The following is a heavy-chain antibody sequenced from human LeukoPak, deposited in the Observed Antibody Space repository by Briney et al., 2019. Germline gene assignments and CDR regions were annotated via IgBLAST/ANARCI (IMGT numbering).Heavy chain of an antibody. CDR1: GFTFSSYS. Sequence: GGSLRLSCAASGFTFSSYSMNWVRQAPGKGLEWVSSISSSSSYIYYADSVKGRFTISRDNAKNSLYLQMNSLRAEDTAVYYCARGSNMAAGTPDYWGQGPLATVSS. CDR3: ARGSNMAAGTPDY. J-gene: IGHJ4*02. V-gene: IGHV3-21*01. CDR2: ISSSSSYI. D-gene: IGHD6-13*01.